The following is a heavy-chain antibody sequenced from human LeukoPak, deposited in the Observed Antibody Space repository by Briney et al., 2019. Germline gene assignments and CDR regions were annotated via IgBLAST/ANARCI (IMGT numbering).Heavy chain of an antibody. D-gene: IGHD5-12*01. CDR1: GGTFSSYA. CDR3: ARSLPDIVTGGYFDY. CDR2: IIPSFTIA. J-gene: IGHJ4*02. Sequence: GASVKVSCKASGGTFSSYAINWVRQAPGQGLEWMGRIIPSFTIANYAQRFQGRVTITADTSTSTAYMELSGLRSEDTAVYYCARSLPDIVTGGYFDYWGQGTLVTVSS. V-gene: IGHV1-69*04.